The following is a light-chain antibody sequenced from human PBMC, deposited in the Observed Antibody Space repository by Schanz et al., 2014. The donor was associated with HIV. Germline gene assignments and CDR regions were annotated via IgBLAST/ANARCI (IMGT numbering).Light chain of an antibody. V-gene: IGLV2-23*03. Sequence: QSALTQPASVSGSPGQSITISCTEASSGVGSYNLVSWYQQQPGKAPKLIIYEGSKRPSGVSTRFSGSRSGNTASLTISGLQAEDEGDYYCTSHGGTNTFLLLFGGGTKLTVL. CDR1: SSGVGSYNL. CDR2: EGS. J-gene: IGLJ2*01. CDR3: TSHGGTNTFLLL.